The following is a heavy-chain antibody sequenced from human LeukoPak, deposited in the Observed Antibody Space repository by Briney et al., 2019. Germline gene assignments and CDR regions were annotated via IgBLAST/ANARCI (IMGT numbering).Heavy chain of an antibody. J-gene: IGHJ5*02. Sequence: PSETLSLTCSVSRGSMTNYYWTWIRQPPGRGLEWIGSLLYSGSPNANPSLQSRLTMSVDTSKNQFSLRLTSVTAADTALYFCARGGPRWLDPWGQGTLVIVSS. CDR2: LLYSGSP. CDR3: ARGGPRWLDP. V-gene: IGHV4-59*01. D-gene: IGHD3-16*01. CDR1: RGSMTNYY.